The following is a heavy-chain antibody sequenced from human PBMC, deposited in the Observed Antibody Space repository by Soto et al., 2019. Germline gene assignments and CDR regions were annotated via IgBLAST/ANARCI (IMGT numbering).Heavy chain of an antibody. Sequence: GSTNYNPSLKSRVTISVDTSKNQFSLKLSSVTAADPAVYYCARGRAGMDVWGQGTTVTVSS. J-gene: IGHJ6*02. V-gene: IGHV4-59*09. CDR3: ARGRAGMDV. CDR2: GST.